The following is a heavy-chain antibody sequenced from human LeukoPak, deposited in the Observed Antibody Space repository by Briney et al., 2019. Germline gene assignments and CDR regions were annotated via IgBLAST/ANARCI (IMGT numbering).Heavy chain of an antibody. J-gene: IGHJ4*02. CDR2: FYDSGST. Sequence: SETLSPTCSVSGGSFSPYYWSWIRQPPGKGLEWIGYFYDSGSTTYNPSLKSRVTISVDTSKNQFSLKMSSVTAADTAVYYCARDRTLYCSGGNCYSGGFDYWGQGTPVTVSS. CDR1: GGSFSPYY. CDR3: ARDRTLYCSGGNCYSGGFDY. D-gene: IGHD2-15*01. V-gene: IGHV4-59*01.